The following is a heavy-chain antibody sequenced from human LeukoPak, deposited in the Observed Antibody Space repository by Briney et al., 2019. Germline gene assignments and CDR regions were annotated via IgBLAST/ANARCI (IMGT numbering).Heavy chain of an antibody. CDR3: ARGGVIWTFDY. Sequence: SETLSLTCTVSGGSISSYYWSWIRQPPGKGLEWIGHIYYSGSTNYNPSLKSRVTISVDTSKNQFSLKLTSMTAADTAVYYCARGGVIWTFDYWGQGTLVTVSS. V-gene: IGHV4-59*01. CDR2: IYYSGST. J-gene: IGHJ4*02. CDR1: GGSISSYY. D-gene: IGHD3-16*02.